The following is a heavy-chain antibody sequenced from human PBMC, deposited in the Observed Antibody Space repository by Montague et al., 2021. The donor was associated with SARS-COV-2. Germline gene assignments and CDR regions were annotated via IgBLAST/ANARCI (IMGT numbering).Heavy chain of an antibody. D-gene: IGHD2-2*01. CDR2: LYYSGSA. V-gene: IGHV4-59*01. Sequence: SETLSLTCTISGGSISGSYWSWIRRPPGKGLEWIGCLYYSGSANXNPSLRSRVTISADTSKNQFSLKLNSVTAADTAVYYCARESIVVVPAEIYYYGMDVWGQGTTVTVSS. CDR3: ARESIVVVPAEIYYYGMDV. CDR1: GGSISGSY. J-gene: IGHJ6*02.